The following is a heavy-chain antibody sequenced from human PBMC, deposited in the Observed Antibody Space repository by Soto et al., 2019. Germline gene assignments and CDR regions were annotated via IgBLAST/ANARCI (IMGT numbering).Heavy chain of an antibody. D-gene: IGHD5-12*01. CDR1: GGTFNNYP. V-gene: IGHV1-69*13. J-gene: IGHJ6*02. CDR2: SIPIFGTA. Sequence: SGKVSCKASGGTFNNYPITWVRQAPGGALEWMGGSIPIFGTANYAQKYQGRVTISVDESTSTAYMVLSSLRSEDTAVYYCARGRGYSGDDHYYYFDMDVWGQGTTVTVSS. CDR3: ARGRGYSGDDHYYYFDMDV.